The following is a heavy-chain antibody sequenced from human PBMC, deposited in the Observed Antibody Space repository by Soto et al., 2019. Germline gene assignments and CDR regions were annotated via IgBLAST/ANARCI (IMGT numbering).Heavy chain of an antibody. Sequence: SETLSLTCTVSGGSISSYYWSWIRQPPGKGLEWIGYIYYSGSTNYNPSLKSRVTISVDTSKNQFSLKLSSVTAADTAVYYCARSLGRSNRYYFDYWGQGTLVTVSS. J-gene: IGHJ4*02. CDR3: ARSLGRSNRYYFDY. CDR1: GGSISSYY. V-gene: IGHV4-59*01. CDR2: IYYSGST.